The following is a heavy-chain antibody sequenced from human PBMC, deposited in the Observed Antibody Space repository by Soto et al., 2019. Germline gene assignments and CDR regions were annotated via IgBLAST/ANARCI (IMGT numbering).Heavy chain of an antibody. CDR2: IYHSGST. J-gene: IGHJ5*02. Sequence: SETLSVTCAVSGGSISSSNWWSWVRQPPGEGLEWIGEIYHSGSTNYNPSLKSRVTISVEKSKNQFSLKLSSVTAAATAVYYCARDRLGGATVCRFDPWGQGTLVTVSS. V-gene: IGHV4-4*02. CDR3: ARDRLGGATVCRFDP. CDR1: GGSISSSNW. D-gene: IGHD1-26*01.